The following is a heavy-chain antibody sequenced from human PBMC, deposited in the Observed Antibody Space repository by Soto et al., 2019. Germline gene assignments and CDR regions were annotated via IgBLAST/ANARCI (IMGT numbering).Heavy chain of an antibody. V-gene: IGHV1-69*13. J-gene: IGHJ6*01. CDR1: GGTFSSYA. D-gene: IGHD4-17*01. CDR2: IIPIFGTA. Sequence: ASVKVSCKASGGTFSSYAISWVRQAPGQGLEWMGGIIPIFGTANYAQKFQGRVTITADESTSTAYMELSSLRSEDTAVYYCAREGAYGAYSYYYYYGMEVWGQGTTVSVSS. CDR3: AREGAYGAYSYYYYYGMEV.